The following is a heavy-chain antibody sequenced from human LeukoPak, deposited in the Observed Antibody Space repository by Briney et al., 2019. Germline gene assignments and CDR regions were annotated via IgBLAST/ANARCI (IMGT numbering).Heavy chain of an antibody. CDR1: GFTFSSYA. CDR3: ARGGGATTVLYYYYYGMDV. J-gene: IGHJ6*02. CDR2: ISYDGSNK. D-gene: IGHD1-26*01. V-gene: IGHV3-30*14. Sequence: GRSLRLSCAASGFTFSSYAMHWVRQAPGKGLEWVAVISYDGSNKYYADSVKGRFTISRDNSKNTLYLQMNSLRAEDTAVYYCARGGGATTVLYYYYYGMDVWGQGTTVTVSS.